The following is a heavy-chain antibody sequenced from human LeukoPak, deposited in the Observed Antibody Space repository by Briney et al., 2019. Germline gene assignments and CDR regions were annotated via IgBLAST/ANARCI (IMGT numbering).Heavy chain of an antibody. CDR2: INTDGSST. V-gene: IGHV3-74*01. CDR3: ARSFEDFGVVIWAFDI. J-gene: IGHJ3*02. Sequence: PGGSLRLSCAASGFTFSSYWMHWVRQAPGKGLVWVSRINTDGSSTSYADSVKGRFTISRDNAKNTLYLQMNSLRAEDTAVYYCARSFEDFGVVIWAFDIWGQGTMVTVSS. D-gene: IGHD3-3*01. CDR1: GFTFSSYW.